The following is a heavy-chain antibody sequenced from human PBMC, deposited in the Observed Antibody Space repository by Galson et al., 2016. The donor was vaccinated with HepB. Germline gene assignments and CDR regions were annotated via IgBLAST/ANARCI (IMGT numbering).Heavy chain of an antibody. CDR3: AKDSGSGWYGDYLDY. D-gene: IGHD6-19*01. Sequence: LEWVSSITGGGGGTYYANSVKGRFTVSRDNSKNTLYLQMNSLSVEDTAVYYCAKDSGSGWYGDYLDYWGQGTLVTVAS. CDR2: ITGGGGGT. V-gene: IGHV3-23*01. J-gene: IGHJ4*02.